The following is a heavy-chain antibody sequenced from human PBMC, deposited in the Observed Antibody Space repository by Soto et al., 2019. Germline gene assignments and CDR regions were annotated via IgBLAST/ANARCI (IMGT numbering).Heavy chain of an antibody. CDR2: IYSGGST. V-gene: IGHV3-66*01. Sequence: GGSLRLSCAASGFTVSSNYMSWVRQAPGKGLEWVSVIYSGGSTYYADSVKGRFTISRDNSKNTLYLQMNSLRAEDTAVYYCARDTGAPIAAARWFDPWGQGTLVTVSS. CDR3: ARDTGAPIAAARWFDP. CDR1: GFTVSSNY. J-gene: IGHJ5*02. D-gene: IGHD6-13*01.